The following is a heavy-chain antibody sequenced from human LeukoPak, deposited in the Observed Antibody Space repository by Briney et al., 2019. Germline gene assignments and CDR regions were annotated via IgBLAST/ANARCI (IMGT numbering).Heavy chain of an antibody. V-gene: IGHV4-59*01. J-gene: IGHJ5*02. D-gene: IGHD1-26*01. CDR2: IYYSGST. Sequence: PLETLSLTCTVSAGSISSYYWSWIRQPPGKGLEWIGYIYYSGSTNYNPSLKSRVTISVDTSKNQFSLKLSSVTAADTAVYYCARGPLGAPAGNWFNPWGQGTLVTVSS. CDR3: ARGPLGAPAGNWFNP. CDR1: AGSISSYY.